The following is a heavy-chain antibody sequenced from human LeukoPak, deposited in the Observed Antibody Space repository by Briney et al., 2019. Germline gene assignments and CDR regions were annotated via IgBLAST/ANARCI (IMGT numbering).Heavy chain of an antibody. CDR3: AREAENVEVAATGQFDY. V-gene: IGHV3-21*01. Sequence: GGSLRLSCAASGFTFSSYSMNWVRQAPGKGLEWVSSISSSSSYIYYADSVKGRFTISRDNAKNSLYLQMNSLRAEDTAVYYCAREAENVEVAATGQFDYWGQGTLVTVSS. CDR1: GFTFSSYS. J-gene: IGHJ4*02. D-gene: IGHD2-15*01. CDR2: ISSSSSYI.